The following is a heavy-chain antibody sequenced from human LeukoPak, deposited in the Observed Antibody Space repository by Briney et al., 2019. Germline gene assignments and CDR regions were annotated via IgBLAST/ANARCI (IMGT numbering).Heavy chain of an antibody. Sequence: SETLSLTCAVSGVSFDDYYWSWVRQTPGKGLEWIGDINHSGYTNDSPSLKSRVTLSTETARKQFSLNLRSVTVADTGIYYCTRMTAGHDYWGQGTLVTVSS. D-gene: IGHD2-21*02. J-gene: IGHJ4*02. V-gene: IGHV4-34*01. CDR3: TRMTAGHDY. CDR2: INHSGYT. CDR1: GVSFDDYY.